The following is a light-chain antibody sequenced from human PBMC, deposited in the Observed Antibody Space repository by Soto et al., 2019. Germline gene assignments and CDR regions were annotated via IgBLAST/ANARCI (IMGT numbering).Light chain of an antibody. V-gene: IGKV2-28*01. CDR3: MQALQSPPWT. CDR1: QSLLHSNGKNY. CDR2: LGS. J-gene: IGKJ1*01. Sequence: DFVMTQSPLSLPVTPGEPASISCRSSQSLLHSNGKNYLDWYLQKPGQSPQLLIYLGSNRASGVPDRFTGSGSGTEFTLKISRVEADDVGIYYCMQALQSPPWTFGQGTKVDIK.